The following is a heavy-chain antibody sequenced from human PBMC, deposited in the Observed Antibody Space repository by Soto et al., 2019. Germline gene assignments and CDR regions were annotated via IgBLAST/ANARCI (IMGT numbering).Heavy chain of an antibody. Sequence: SETLSLTCTVSGGSISNGYYYWIWIRQPPGKGLEWIGTIYYNGNTYYNPSLKSRVTISVDTSKNQFSLQLTSVTAADTAVYYCARVRLRFRPPLRHYYGMDVWGQGTTVTVSS. D-gene: IGHD3-3*01. CDR3: ARVRLRFRPPLRHYYGMDV. CDR2: IYYNGNT. CDR1: GGSISNGYYY. V-gene: IGHV4-39*01. J-gene: IGHJ6*02.